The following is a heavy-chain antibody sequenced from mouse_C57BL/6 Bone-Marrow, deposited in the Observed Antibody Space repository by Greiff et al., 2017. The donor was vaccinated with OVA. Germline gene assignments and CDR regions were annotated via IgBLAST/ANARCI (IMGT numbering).Heavy chain of an antibody. V-gene: IGHV7-3*01. J-gene: IGHJ4*01. Sequence: DVMLVESGGGLVQPGGSLSLSCAASGFTFTDYYMSWVRQPPGKALEWLGFIRNKANGYTTEYSASVKGRFTISRDNSQSILYLQMNALRAEDSATYYCARYPSYYSNSLAMDYWGQGTSVTVSS. D-gene: IGHD2-5*01. CDR3: ARYPSYYSNSLAMDY. CDR1: GFTFTDYY. CDR2: IRNKANGYTT.